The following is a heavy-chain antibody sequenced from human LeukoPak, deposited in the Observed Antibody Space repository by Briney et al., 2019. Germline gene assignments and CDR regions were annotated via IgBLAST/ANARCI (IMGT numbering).Heavy chain of an antibody. J-gene: IGHJ4*02. CDR2: IYDSGST. Sequence: SETLSLTCTVSGGSISSYYWSWIRQPPGKGLEWIGYIYDSGSTNYNPSLKSRVTISVDTSKNQFSLKLSSVTAADTAVYYCARGGGIVATMVSDYWGQGTLVTVSS. D-gene: IGHD5-12*01. V-gene: IGHV4-59*01. CDR1: GGSISSYY. CDR3: ARGGGIVATMVSDY.